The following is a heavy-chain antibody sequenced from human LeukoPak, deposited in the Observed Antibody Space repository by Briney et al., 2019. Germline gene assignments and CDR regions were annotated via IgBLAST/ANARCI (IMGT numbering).Heavy chain of an antibody. J-gene: IGHJ4*02. CDR2: ISSSGSTI. Sequence: GGSLRLSCAASGFTFSSYEMNWVRQAPGKGLEWVSYISSSGSTIYYADSVKGRFTISRDNAKNSLYLQMNSLRAEDMAVYYCARDGQQLVLDYWGQGTLVTVSS. D-gene: IGHD6-13*01. CDR1: GFTFSSYE. CDR3: ARDGQQLVLDY. V-gene: IGHV3-48*03.